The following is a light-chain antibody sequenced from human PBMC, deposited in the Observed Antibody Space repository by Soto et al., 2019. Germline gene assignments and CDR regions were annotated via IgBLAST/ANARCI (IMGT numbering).Light chain of an antibody. CDR3: SSYTTSSTLV. CDR2: EVT. CDR1: SSDVGGYNF. J-gene: IGLJ2*01. V-gene: IGLV2-14*01. Sequence: QSVLTQPASVSGSPGQSVTISCTGTSSDVGGYNFVSWYQQHPGKAPKVMIYEVTNRPSGVSSRFSGSRSDNTASLTISGIQSEDEAIYYCSSYTTSSTLVFGGGTKVTVL.